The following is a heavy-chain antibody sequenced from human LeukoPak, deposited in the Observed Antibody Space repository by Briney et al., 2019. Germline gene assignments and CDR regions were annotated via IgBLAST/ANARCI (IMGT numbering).Heavy chain of an antibody. V-gene: IGHV3-7*01. J-gene: IGHJ1*01. Sequence: GGSLRLSCAASGFTFSSYWMSWVRQAPGKGLEWVANIKQDGSEIYYVDSVKGRFTISRDNVKNSLYLQMNSLRAEDTAVYYCARGGSGWYLANWGQGTLVTVSS. CDR2: IKQDGSEI. D-gene: IGHD6-19*01. CDR1: GFTFSSYW. CDR3: ARGGSGWYLAN.